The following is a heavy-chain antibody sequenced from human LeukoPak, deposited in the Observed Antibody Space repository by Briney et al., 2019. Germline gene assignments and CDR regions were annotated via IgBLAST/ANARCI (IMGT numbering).Heavy chain of an antibody. CDR3: ARGGSIAASMDY. V-gene: IGHV1-69*13. J-gene: IGHJ4*02. CDR1: GGTFSSYA. CDR2: IIPIFGTA. Sequence: SVKDSCKASGGTFSSYAISWVRQAPGQGLEWMGGIIPIFGTANYAQKFQGRVTITADESTSTAYMELSSLRSEDTAVYYCARGGSIAASMDYWGQGTLVTVSS. D-gene: IGHD6-6*01.